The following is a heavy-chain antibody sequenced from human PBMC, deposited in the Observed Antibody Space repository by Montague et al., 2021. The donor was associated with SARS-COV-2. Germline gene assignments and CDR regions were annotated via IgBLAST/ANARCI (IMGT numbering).Heavy chain of an antibody. CDR3: AREYRIELWRTNWYFGL. Sequence: SETLSLTCTVSGGSISGYYWSWIRQPPGKGLEWIGYIYHSGNTKYNPSLKSRVSIPADTSKNQFSLRLSSVTAADTAVYYCAREYRIELWRTNWYFGLWGRGTLVTVSS. J-gene: IGHJ2*01. CDR1: GGSISGYY. V-gene: IGHV4-59*01. D-gene: IGHD5-18*01. CDR2: IYHSGNT.